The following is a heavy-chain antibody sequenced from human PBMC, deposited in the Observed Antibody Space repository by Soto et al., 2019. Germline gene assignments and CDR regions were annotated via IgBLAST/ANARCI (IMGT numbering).Heavy chain of an antibody. CDR1: GFTFSSYG. V-gene: IGHV3-33*01. CDR3: ARGDLWWLGKYYYYGMDV. J-gene: IGHJ6*02. CDR2: IWYDGSNK. D-gene: IGHD5-12*01. Sequence: QVQLVESGGGVVQPGRSLRLSCAASGFTFSSYGMHWVRQAPGKGLEWVAVIWYDGSNKYYADSVKGRFTISRDNSKNTLYLQMNSLRAEDTAVYYCARGDLWWLGKYYYYGMDVWGQGTTVTVSS.